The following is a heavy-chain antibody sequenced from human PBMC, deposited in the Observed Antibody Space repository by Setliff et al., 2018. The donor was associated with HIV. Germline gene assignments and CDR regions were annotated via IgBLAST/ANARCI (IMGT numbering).Heavy chain of an antibody. D-gene: IGHD2-15*01. Sequence: PGGSLRLSCAASGFTFSTYGMHWVRQAPGKWLEWVAVIWSDGRTKYYADSVKGRFTISRDNSKNTVYLQMNSLRAEDTAVYYCAKGTYCSGGNCYSGFLDYWCQGTLVTVSS. J-gene: IGHJ4*02. V-gene: IGHV3-30*02. CDR3: AKGTYCSGGNCYSGFLDY. CDR2: IWSDGRTK. CDR1: GFTFSTYG.